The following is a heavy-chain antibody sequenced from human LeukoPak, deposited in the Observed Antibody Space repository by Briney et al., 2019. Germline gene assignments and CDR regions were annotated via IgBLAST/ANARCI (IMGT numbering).Heavy chain of an antibody. J-gene: IGHJ6*03. CDR3: ARASYNRSAANHLYYYYMDV. Sequence: PSETLSLTCTVSGGSISSTYYWDWIRQSPGKGLEWIGSVYHTGATYYSPTLKSRATISVDTSKNQFSLRLNSVTAADAAVYYCARASYNRSAANHLYYYYMDVWGKGTTVTVAS. V-gene: IGHV4-38-2*02. CDR1: GGSISSTYY. D-gene: IGHD6-6*01. CDR2: VYHTGAT.